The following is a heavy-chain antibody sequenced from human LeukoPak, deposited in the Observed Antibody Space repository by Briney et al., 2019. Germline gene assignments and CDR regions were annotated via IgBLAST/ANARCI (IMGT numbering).Heavy chain of an antibody. CDR3: ARVGNNPDTTAYRPLDY. Sequence: PGGSLRLSCAASGFTFSSYSMNWVRQAPGNGLEWVSYISSSSSTIYYADSVKGRFTISRDNAKNSLYLQMNSLRAEDTAVYYCARVGNNPDTTAYRPLDYWGQGTLVPVSS. CDR1: GFTFSSYS. CDR2: ISSSSSTI. J-gene: IGHJ4*02. D-gene: IGHD3-16*01. V-gene: IGHV3-48*01.